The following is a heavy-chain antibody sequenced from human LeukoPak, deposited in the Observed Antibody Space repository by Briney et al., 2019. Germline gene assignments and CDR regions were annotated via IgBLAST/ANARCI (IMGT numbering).Heavy chain of an antibody. J-gene: IGHJ4*02. Sequence: GGSLRPSCAASGFTFDDYGMSWVRQAPGKGLEWVSVIYSGGSTYYADSVKGRFTISRDNSKNTLCLQMNSLRAEDTAVYYCARGEYQLPNFDYWGQGTLVSVSS. D-gene: IGHD2-2*01. CDR2: IYSGGST. V-gene: IGHV3-66*02. CDR3: ARGEYQLPNFDY. CDR1: GFTFDDYG.